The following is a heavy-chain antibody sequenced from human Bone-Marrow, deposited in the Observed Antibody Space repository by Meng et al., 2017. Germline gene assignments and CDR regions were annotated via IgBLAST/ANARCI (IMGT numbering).Heavy chain of an antibody. V-gene: IGHV4-34*01. J-gene: IGHJ4*02. CDR2: IKHSGST. Sequence: SETLSLTCAAYGGSFSGYYWSWIRQPPGKGLEWIGKIKHSGSTNYNPSLKSRVTISVDTSKNQFFLKLSSVTAADTAVYYCARGLYYDSSGYYPRLYYFDYWGQRTLVTVSS. D-gene: IGHD3-22*01. CDR3: ARGLYYDSSGYYPRLYYFDY. CDR1: GGSFSGYY.